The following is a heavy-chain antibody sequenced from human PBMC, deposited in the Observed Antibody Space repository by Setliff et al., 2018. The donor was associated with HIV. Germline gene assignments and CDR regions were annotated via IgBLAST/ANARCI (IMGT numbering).Heavy chain of an antibody. D-gene: IGHD3-10*01. CDR1: GFSLSTNGVA. Sequence: SGPTLVNPTQTLTLTCTFSGFSLSTNGVAVGWIRQPPGKALEWLALIYWNDDKRYRPSLESRLTITKDISKNQVVLTMTNMDPVDTAIYYCAHSVSSGSYYNPDAFDTWGQGTMVTVSS. V-gene: IGHV2-5*01. CDR2: IYWNDDK. CDR3: AHSVSSGSYYNPDAFDT. J-gene: IGHJ3*02.